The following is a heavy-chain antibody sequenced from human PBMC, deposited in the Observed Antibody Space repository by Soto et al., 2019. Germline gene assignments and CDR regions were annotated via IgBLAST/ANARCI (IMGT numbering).Heavy chain of an antibody. D-gene: IGHD1-26*01. J-gene: IGHJ6*03. CDR2: ISSSSSYI. CDR3: ARSGGYYYYMDV. Sequence: GESLKISCAASGFTFSSYSMNWVRQAPGKGLEWVSSISSSSSYIYYADSVKGRFTISRDNAKNSLYLQMNSLRAEDTAVYYCARSGGYYYYMDVWGKGTTVTVSS. V-gene: IGHV3-21*01. CDR1: GFTFSSYS.